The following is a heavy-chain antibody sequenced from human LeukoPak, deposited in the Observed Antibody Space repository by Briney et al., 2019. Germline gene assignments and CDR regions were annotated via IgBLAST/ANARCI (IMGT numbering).Heavy chain of an antibody. CDR3: ARAQFSGSHPYYYYYGMDV. Sequence: SETLSLTCTVSGGSISSYYWSWIRQPPGKGLEWIGYIYYSGSTNYNPSLKSRVTISVDTSKNQFSLKLSSVTAADTAVYYCARAQFSGSHPYYYYYGMDVWGQGTTVTVSS. CDR1: GGSISSYY. D-gene: IGHD1-26*01. V-gene: IGHV4-59*01. J-gene: IGHJ6*02. CDR2: IYYSGST.